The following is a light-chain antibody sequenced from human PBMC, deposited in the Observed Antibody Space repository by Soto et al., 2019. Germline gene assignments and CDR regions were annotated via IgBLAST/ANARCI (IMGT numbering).Light chain of an antibody. V-gene: IGKV1-33*01. CDR3: QQYDNLPLLT. J-gene: IGKJ4*01. CDR1: QDISNY. Sequence: DIQMTQSPSSLSASVGDRVTITCQASQDISNYLNWYQQKPGKAPKLLIYDASNLETGVPSRFSGIGSGTDFTLTISSLQPEDIATYSGQQYDNLPLLTFGGGTKVESK. CDR2: DAS.